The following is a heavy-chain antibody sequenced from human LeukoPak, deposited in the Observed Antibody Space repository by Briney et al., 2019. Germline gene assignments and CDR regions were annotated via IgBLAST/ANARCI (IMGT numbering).Heavy chain of an antibody. CDR3: AREGVSTILTGFWFDP. V-gene: IGHV1-18*01. CDR2: ISAYNGNT. J-gene: IGHJ5*02. Sequence: ASVKVSCKASGYTFTSYGISWVRQAPGQGLEWMGWISAYNGNTNYAQKLQGRVTTTTDTSTSTAYMELRSLRSDDTAVYYCAREGVSTILTGFWFDPWGQGTLVTVSS. D-gene: IGHD3-9*01. CDR1: GYTFTSYG.